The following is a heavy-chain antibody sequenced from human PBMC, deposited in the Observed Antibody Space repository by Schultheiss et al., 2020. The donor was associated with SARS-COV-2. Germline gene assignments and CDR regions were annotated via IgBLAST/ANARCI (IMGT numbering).Heavy chain of an antibody. CDR2: ISYDGSNK. Sequence: GGSLRLSCAASGFTFSSYAIHWVRQAPGKGLEWVAVISYDGSNKYYADSVKGRFTISRDNSKNTLYLQMNSLRAEDTAVYYCARGEIAKQWLVRGACGYWGQGTLVTVSS. CDR1: GFTFSSYA. J-gene: IGHJ4*02. D-gene: IGHD6-19*01. V-gene: IGHV3-30*04. CDR3: ARGEIAKQWLVRGACGY.